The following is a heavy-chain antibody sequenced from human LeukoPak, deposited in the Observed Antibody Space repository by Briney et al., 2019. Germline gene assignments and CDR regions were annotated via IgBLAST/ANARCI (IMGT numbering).Heavy chain of an antibody. CDR2: ISGSGGST. V-gene: IGHV3-23*01. CDR3: ARAWVYYYGMDV. Sequence: GGSLRLSCAASGFTFSSYAMSWVRQAPGKGLEWVSAISGSGGSTYYADSVKGRFTISRDNSKNTLYLQMNSLRAEDTAVYYCARAWVYYYGMDVWGQGTSVTVSS. D-gene: IGHD7-27*01. CDR1: GFTFSSYA. J-gene: IGHJ6*02.